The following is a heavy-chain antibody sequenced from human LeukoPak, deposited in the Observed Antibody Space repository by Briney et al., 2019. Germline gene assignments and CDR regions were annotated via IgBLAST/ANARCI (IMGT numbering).Heavy chain of an antibody. CDR2: ISGSGGST. J-gene: IGHJ4*02. CDR3: AKDNYDSSGYYY. CDR1: GFTFSSYA. Sequence: SGGSLRLSCAASGFTFSSYAMSWVRQAPGKGLEWVSAISGSGGSTYCADSVKGRFTISRDNSKNTLYLQMNSLRAEDTAVYYCAKDNYDSSGYYYWGQGTLVTVSS. D-gene: IGHD3-22*01. V-gene: IGHV3-23*01.